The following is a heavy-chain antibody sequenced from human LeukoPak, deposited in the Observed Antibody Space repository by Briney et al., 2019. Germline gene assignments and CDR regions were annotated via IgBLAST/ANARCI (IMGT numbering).Heavy chain of an antibody. V-gene: IGHV3-7*01. CDR2: IKQDGDEK. CDR3: AVSYLAFDI. CDR1: GFTFSTFW. D-gene: IGHD2-21*01. Sequence: GGSLRLSCAASGFTFSTFWMSWVRQAPGKGLEWVANIKQDGDEKYYVDSVRGRFTISRDNAKNSVYLQVTSLRVEDTAVYCAAVSYLAFDIWGQGTMVTVSS. J-gene: IGHJ3*02.